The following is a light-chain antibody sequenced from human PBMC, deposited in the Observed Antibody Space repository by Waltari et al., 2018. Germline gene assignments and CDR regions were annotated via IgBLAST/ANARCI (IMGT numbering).Light chain of an antibody. CDR3: QQYGSSPPWT. V-gene: IGKV3-20*01. CDR2: GAS. CDR1: QSVSSSY. Sequence: EIVLTQSPGTLSLSPGERATLSRRASQSVSSSYLAWYQKKPGQAPRLLIYGASSRATGIPDRFSGSGSGTDFTLTISRLEPEDFAVYYCQQYGSSPPWTFGQGTKVEIK. J-gene: IGKJ1*01.